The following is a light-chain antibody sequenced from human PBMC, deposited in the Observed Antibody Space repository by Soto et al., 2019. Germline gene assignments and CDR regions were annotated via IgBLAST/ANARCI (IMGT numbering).Light chain of an antibody. Sequence: QSALTQPRSVSGSPGQSVTISCTGTSSDVGDYNYVSWYQQHPGKAPKLMIYDVSKRPSGVPDRFSGSKSSNTASLTISGLQAEDEADYYCCSYAGRFYVFGTGTKLTVL. CDR1: SSDVGDYNY. J-gene: IGLJ1*01. CDR2: DVS. V-gene: IGLV2-11*01. CDR3: CSYAGRFYV.